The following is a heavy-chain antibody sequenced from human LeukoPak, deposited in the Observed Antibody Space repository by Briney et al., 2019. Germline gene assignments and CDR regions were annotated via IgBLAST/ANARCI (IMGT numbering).Heavy chain of an antibody. D-gene: IGHD3-22*01. V-gene: IGHV4-59*08. CDR2: IYYSGST. CDR3: AKSGSDSSGYYID. J-gene: IGHJ4*02. Sequence: SETLSLTCTVSGGSISSYYWSWIRQPPGKGLEWIGYIYYSGSTNYNPSLKSRVTISVDTSKNQFSLKLSSVTAADTAVYYCAKSGSDSSGYYIDWGQGTLVTVSS. CDR1: GGSISSYY.